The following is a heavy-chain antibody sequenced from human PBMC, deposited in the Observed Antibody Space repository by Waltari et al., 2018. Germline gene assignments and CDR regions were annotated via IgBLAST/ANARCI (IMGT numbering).Heavy chain of an antibody. D-gene: IGHD6-19*01. CDR1: GFTFRSYA. V-gene: IGHV3-23*01. CDR2: ISGSGGST. CDR3: AKDRGAVAGLFDY. J-gene: IGHJ4*02. Sequence: EVQLLESGGGLVQPGGSLRLSCAASGFTFRSYAMSWVRRAPGKGLEWVSAISGSGGSTYYADSVKGRFTISRDNSKNTLYLQMNSLRAEDTAVYYCAKDRGAVAGLFDYWGQGTLVTVSS.